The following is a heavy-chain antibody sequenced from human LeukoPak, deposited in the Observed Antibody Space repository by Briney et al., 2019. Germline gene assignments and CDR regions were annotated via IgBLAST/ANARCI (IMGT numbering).Heavy chain of an antibody. CDR1: GYTFTSYG. CDR3: ASARAGYFDWLLNY. CDR2: ISAYNGNT. V-gene: IGHV1-18*01. J-gene: IGHJ4*02. Sequence: ASVKVSCKASGYTFTSYGISWVRQAPGQGLEWMGWISAYNGNTNYAQKLQGRVTMTADTSTSTAYMELRSLRSDDTAVYYCASARAGYFDWLLNYWGQGTLVTVSS. D-gene: IGHD3-9*01.